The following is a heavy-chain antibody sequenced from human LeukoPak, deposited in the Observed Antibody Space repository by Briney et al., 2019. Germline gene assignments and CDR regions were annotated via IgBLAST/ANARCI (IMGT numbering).Heavy chain of an antibody. D-gene: IGHD3-22*01. CDR3: ARGGDYDSSGYLRRAFDI. Sequence: SETLSLTCTVSGDSISNAYWSWIRQPPGKALEWIGYIYYSGSTNYNPSLKSRVTISVDTSKNQFSLKLSSVTAADTAVYYCARGGDYDSSGYLRRAFDIWGQGTMVTVSS. CDR1: GDSISNAY. J-gene: IGHJ3*02. V-gene: IGHV4-59*01. CDR2: IYYSGST.